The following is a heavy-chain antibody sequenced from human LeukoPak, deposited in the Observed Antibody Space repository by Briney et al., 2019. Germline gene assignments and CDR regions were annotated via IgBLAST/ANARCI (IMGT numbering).Heavy chain of an antibody. CDR1: GGSISSYY. J-gene: IGHJ4*02. Sequence: SETLSLTCTVSGGSISSYYWSWIRQPPGKGLEWIGYIYYSGSTNYNPSLKSRVTISVDTSKNQFSLKLSSVTAADTAVYYCARGAAAVGIDYWGQGTLVTVSS. CDR2: IYYSGST. V-gene: IGHV4-59*01. D-gene: IGHD6-25*01. CDR3: ARGAAAVGIDY.